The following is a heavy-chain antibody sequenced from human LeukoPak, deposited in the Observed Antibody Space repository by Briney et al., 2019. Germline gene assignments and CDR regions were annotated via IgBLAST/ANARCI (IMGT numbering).Heavy chain of an antibody. Sequence: GGSLRLSCAASGFTFSSYWMHWVRQAPGKGLVWVSRINSDGRSTSYADSVKGRFTISRDNAKNTLYLQMNSLRAEDTAVYYCARPRNDILSGFHYYYGTDVWGQGTTVTVSS. J-gene: IGHJ6*02. CDR2: INSDGRST. D-gene: IGHD3-9*01. V-gene: IGHV3-74*01. CDR1: GFTFSSYW. CDR3: ARPRNDILSGFHYYYGTDV.